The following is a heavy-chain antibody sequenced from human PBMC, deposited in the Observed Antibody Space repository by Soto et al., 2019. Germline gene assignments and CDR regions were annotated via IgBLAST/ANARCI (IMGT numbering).Heavy chain of an antibody. Sequence: ASVKVSCKASGFTFTSSAVQWVRQARGQRLEWIGWIVVGSGNTNYAQKFQERVTITRDMSTSTAYMELSSLRSEDTAVYYCAADPALRGDYDFWSGTQLQYYYYGMDVWGQGTRVTVSS. CDR3: AADPALRGDYDFWSGTQLQYYYYGMDV. CDR1: GFTFTSSA. J-gene: IGHJ6*02. D-gene: IGHD3-3*01. CDR2: IVVGSGNT. V-gene: IGHV1-58*01.